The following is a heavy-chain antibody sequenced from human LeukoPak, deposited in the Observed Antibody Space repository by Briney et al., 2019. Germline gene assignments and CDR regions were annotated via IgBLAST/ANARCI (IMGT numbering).Heavy chain of an antibody. V-gene: IGHV4-38-2*02. CDR2: IYHSGST. CDR3: ARSWYQLDY. D-gene: IGHD6-13*01. J-gene: IGHJ4*02. CDR1: GYSISSGYY. Sequence: PSETLSLTCTVSGYSISSGYYWGWIRQPPGKGLEWIGSIYHSGSTYYNPSLKSRVTISVDTSKNQFSLKLSSVTAADTAVYYCARSWYQLDYWGQGTLVTVSS.